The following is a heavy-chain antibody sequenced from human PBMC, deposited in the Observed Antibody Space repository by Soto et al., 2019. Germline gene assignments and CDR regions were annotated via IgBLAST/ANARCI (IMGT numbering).Heavy chain of an antibody. D-gene: IGHD2-15*01. J-gene: IGHJ4*02. CDR2: INSDGSST. V-gene: IGHV3-74*01. CDR3: ARGANCSGGTCYHDRRIVDY. Sequence: EVQLVESGGGLVQPGGSLRLSCAGSGFTFSSYWLHWVRQGPGKGLVWVSRINSDGSSTTYADSVKGRFTISRDNAKNTLYLQMNSLRAEDTAVYYCARGANCSGGTCYHDRRIVDYWGQGTLVTVSS. CDR1: GFTFSSYW.